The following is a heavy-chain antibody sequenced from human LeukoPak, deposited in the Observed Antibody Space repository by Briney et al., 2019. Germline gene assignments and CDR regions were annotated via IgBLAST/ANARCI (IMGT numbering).Heavy chain of an antibody. D-gene: IGHD1-26*01. CDR3: ARDGRSGNFDK. CDR1: GFSFSGFW. J-gene: IGHJ4*02. Sequence: PGGSLRLSCAASGFSFSGFWMQLVPQAPGKGLAWVSVIRSDGSITTYADSVKGRFTISRDTAKNTLYLQMNSLSAEDTAVYYCARDGRSGNFDKWGQGTLVSVSS. V-gene: IGHV3-74*01. CDR2: IRSDGSIT.